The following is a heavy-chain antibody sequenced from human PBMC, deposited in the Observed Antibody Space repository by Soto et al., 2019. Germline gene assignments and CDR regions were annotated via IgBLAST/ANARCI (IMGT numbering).Heavy chain of an antibody. CDR1: GFTFSSHW. J-gene: IGHJ6*02. CDR3: ARGLKNYYAMDV. V-gene: IGHV3-74*01. CDR2: LNGDGSST. Sequence: EVQVVESGGGLVQPGGSLRLSCTVSGFTFSSHWMHWVRQAPGKGLVWVSRLNGDGSSTHYGVSMRGRVIISRDNAKNTVYLQIDSLRDEDSAVYYCARGLKNYYAMDVWGQGTTVTVSS.